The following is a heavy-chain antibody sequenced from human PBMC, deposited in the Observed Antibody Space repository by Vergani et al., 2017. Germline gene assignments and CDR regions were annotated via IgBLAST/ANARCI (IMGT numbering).Heavy chain of an antibody. D-gene: IGHD6-19*01. V-gene: IGHV4-39*01. Sequence: QVQLQESGPGLVKPPGTLSLTCAVSGGSISSGSYYWGWLRQPPGKGLEWIGTIYYTGTTYYNEAHKSRLTISVDTSKNQFSLNLTSVTAADTAVYYCTRHGRSGWAGYFQHWGQGTLVTASS. CDR2: IYYTGTT. CDR1: GGSISSGSYY. CDR3: TRHGRSGWAGYFQH. J-gene: IGHJ1*01.